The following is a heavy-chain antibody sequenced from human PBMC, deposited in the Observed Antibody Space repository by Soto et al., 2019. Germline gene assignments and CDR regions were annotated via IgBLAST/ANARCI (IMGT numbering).Heavy chain of an antibody. J-gene: IGHJ6*02. CDR3: AKGEQAPAIIRYYYYGMDV. V-gene: IGHV3-30*18. D-gene: IGHD2-21*02. Sequence: PGGSLRLSCAASGFTFSSYGMHWVRQAPGKGLEWVAVISYDGSNKYYADSVKGRFTISRDNSKNTLYLQMNSLRAEDTAVYYCAKGEQAPAIIRYYYYGMDVWRQGTTVTVSS. CDR1: GFTFSSYG. CDR2: ISYDGSNK.